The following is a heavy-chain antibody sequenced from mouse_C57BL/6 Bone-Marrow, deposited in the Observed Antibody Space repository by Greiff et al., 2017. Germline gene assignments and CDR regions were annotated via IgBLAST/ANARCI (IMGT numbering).Heavy chain of an antibody. V-gene: IGHV1-81*01. CDR1: GYTFTSYG. CDR2: IYPSSGNT. J-gene: IGHJ4*01. CDR3: ARITTVGGPYAVDY. D-gene: IGHD1-1*01. Sequence: VQLQQSGAELARPGASVKLSCKASGYTFTSYGISWVKQRTGQGLEWIGEIYPSSGNTYYNEKFKGKATLTADTSSSTAYMELRSLTSEDSAVYFCARITTVGGPYAVDYWGQGTSVTVSS.